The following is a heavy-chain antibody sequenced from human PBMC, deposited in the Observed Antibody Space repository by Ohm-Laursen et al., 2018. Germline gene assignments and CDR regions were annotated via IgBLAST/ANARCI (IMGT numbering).Heavy chain of an antibody. V-gene: IGHV3-21*01. CDR1: GFTFTTYT. CDR3: ARPYCGGNCSDPIDS. D-gene: IGHD2-21*02. CDR2: INFSGRYI. J-gene: IGHJ4*02. Sequence: SLRLSCTAPGFTFTTYTMNWLRQAPGKGLEWVSSINFSGRYIYYADSVKGRFTISRDNAKKSLFLQMNSLRVEDTAVYYCARPYCGGNCSDPIDSWGQGTLVTVSS.